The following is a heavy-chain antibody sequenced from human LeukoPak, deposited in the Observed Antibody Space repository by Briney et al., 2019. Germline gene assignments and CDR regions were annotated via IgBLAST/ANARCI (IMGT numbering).Heavy chain of an antibody. Sequence: PGGSLRLSCAASGFTFSSYSMNWVRQAPGKGLEWVSYISSSSSTIYYADSVKGRFTISRDNAKNSLYLQMNSLRAEDTAVYYCARDLQWQAYYFDYWGQGTLVTVSS. CDR1: GFTFSSYS. V-gene: IGHV3-48*04. J-gene: IGHJ4*02. CDR3: ARDLQWQAYYFDY. D-gene: IGHD6-19*01. CDR2: ISSSSSTI.